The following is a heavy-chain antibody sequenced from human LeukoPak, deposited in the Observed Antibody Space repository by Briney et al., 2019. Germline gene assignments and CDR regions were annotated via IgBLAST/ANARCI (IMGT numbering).Heavy chain of an antibody. D-gene: IGHD2-2*01. J-gene: IGHJ6*02. V-gene: IGHV4-59*06. Sequence: SETLSLTCTVSGGSISSYYWSWIRQHPGKGLEWIGYIYYSGSTYYNPSLKSRVTISVDTSKNQFSLKLSSVTAADTAVYYCARDSRRANCSSTSCRYYYYGMDVWGQGTTVTVSS. CDR2: IYYSGST. CDR3: ARDSRRANCSSTSCRYYYYGMDV. CDR1: GGSISSYY.